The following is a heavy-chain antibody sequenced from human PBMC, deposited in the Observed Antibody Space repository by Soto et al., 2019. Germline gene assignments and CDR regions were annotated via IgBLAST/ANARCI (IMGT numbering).Heavy chain of an antibody. CDR1: GYSFSDYY. J-gene: IGHJ4*02. Sequence: QVQLVQSGAEVKKPGASVKVSCKASGYSFSDYYLHWVRQAPGQGLEWMGWINPNSGGTNYAQKFQGRVIMTRDTSIITASMELSRLRSDDTAEYYCARAPGVVPAAIGSFDFWGQGTLVTVSS. CDR3: ARAPGVVPAAIGSFDF. D-gene: IGHD2-2*02. V-gene: IGHV1-2*02. CDR2: INPNSGGT.